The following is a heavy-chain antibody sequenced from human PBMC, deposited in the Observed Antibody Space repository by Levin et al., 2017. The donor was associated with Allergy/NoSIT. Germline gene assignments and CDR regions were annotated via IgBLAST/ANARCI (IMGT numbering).Heavy chain of an antibody. D-gene: IGHD2-15*01. CDR2: IYYSGST. J-gene: IGHJ4*02. CDR3: ARVVVVVAAIPAEIDY. CDR1: GGSISSGDYY. V-gene: IGHV4-30-4*01. Sequence: PSQTLSLTCTVSGGSISSGDYYWSWIRQPPGKGLEWIGYIYYSGSTYYNPSLKSRVTISVDTSKNQFSLKLSSVTAADTAVYYCARVVVVVAAIPAEIDYWGQGTLVTVSS.